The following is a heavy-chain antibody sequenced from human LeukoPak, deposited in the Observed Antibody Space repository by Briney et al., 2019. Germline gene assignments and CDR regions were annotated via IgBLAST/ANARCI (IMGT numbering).Heavy chain of an antibody. CDR2: LNHRGSP. CDR3: ARRIVVVVAAHDNWFDP. V-gene: IGHV4-34*01. D-gene: IGHD2-15*01. J-gene: IGHJ5*02. Sequence: SETLSLTCAAYGGSYCGYYWSWIPQPPAKGPVWIGELNHRGSPNYNPSRNSRFTISVDTSKNQFSLKLSSVTAADTAVYYCARRIVVVVAAHDNWFDPWGQGTLVTVSS. CDR1: GGSYCGYY.